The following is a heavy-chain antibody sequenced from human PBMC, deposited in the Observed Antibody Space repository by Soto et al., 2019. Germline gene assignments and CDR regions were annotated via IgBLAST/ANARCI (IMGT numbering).Heavy chain of an antibody. CDR2: ISSSSSYI. D-gene: IGHD6-19*01. V-gene: IGHV3-21*01. CDR1: GFTFSSYS. Sequence: SGGSLRLSCAASGFTFSSYSMNWVRQAPGKGLEWVSSISSSSSYIYYADSVKGRFTISRDNAKNSLYLQMNSLRAEDTAGYYCASGSSGWYYRFEPLGQGTLVTVSS. J-gene: IGHJ5*02. CDR3: ASGSSGWYYRFEP.